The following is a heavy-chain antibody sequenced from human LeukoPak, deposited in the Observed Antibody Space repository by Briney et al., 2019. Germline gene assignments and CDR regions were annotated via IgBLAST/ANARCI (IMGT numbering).Heavy chain of an antibody. J-gene: IGHJ6*03. D-gene: IGHD6-6*01. CDR1: GFTFSSYG. V-gene: IGHV3-30*18. Sequence: GGSLRLSCAASGFTFSSYGMHWVRQAPGKGLEWVAVISYDGSNKYYADSVKGRFTISRDNSKNTLCLQMNSLRAEDTAVYYCAKVRRWGIAARLDYYYYMDVWGKGTTVTVSS. CDR3: AKVRRWGIAARLDYYYYMDV. CDR2: ISYDGSNK.